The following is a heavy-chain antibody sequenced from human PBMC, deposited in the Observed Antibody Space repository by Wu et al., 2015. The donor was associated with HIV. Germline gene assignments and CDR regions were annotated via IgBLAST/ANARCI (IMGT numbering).Heavy chain of an antibody. CDR3: ARDVYDYIWRGWFDP. CDR1: GYTFTSYY. D-gene: IGHD3-16*01. V-gene: IGHV1-46*01. J-gene: IGHJ5*02. Sequence: QVQLVQSGAEVKKPGASVKVSCKASGYTFTSYYMHWVRQAPGQGLEWMGIINPSGGSTSYAQKFQGRVTMTRDTSTSTVYMELSSLRSEDTAVYYCARDVYDYIWRGWFDPSGPTGTVGHRLL. CDR2: INPSGGST.